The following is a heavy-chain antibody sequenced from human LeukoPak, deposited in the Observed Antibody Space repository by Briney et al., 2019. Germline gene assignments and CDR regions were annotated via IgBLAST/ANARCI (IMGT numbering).Heavy chain of an antibody. CDR1: GGSISSGDYY. Sequence: SQTLSLTCAVSGGSISSGDYYWSWIRQPPGKGLEWIGYIYYSGSTYYNPSLKSRVTISVDTSKNQFSLKLSSVTAADTAVYYCARGPIYCGGDCYTPDWFDPWGQGTLVTVSS. V-gene: IGHV4-30-4*01. CDR2: IYYSGST. J-gene: IGHJ5*02. CDR3: ARGPIYCGGDCYTPDWFDP. D-gene: IGHD2-21*02.